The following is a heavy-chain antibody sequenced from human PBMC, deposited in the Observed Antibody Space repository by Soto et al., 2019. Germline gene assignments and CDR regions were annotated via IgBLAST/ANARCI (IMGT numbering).Heavy chain of an antibody. J-gene: IGHJ4*02. D-gene: IGHD1-1*01. Sequence: SETLSLTCAVSGYSISSGHYWAWIRRPPGKGLEWIGSMYHRGGTYYSPSLKSRITMSVDTSKNQFSLNMSFVTAADTAVYYCARVNTHDWNDGAYDYWGQGILVTVSS. CDR1: GYSISSGHY. V-gene: IGHV4-38-2*01. CDR2: MYHRGGT. CDR3: ARVNTHDWNDGAYDY.